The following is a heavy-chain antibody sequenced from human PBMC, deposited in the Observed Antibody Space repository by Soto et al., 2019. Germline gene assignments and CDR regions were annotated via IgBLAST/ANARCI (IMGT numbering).Heavy chain of an antibody. Sequence: SVKVSCKASGGTFSSYAISWVRQAPGQGLEWMGGIIPIFGTANYAQKFQGRVTITADESTSTAYMELSSLRSEDTAVYYCARDPHYDFWSGPRGMDVWGQGTTVTVSS. CDR2: IIPIFGTA. CDR3: ARDPHYDFWSGPRGMDV. CDR1: GGTFSSYA. D-gene: IGHD3-3*01. J-gene: IGHJ6*02. V-gene: IGHV1-69*13.